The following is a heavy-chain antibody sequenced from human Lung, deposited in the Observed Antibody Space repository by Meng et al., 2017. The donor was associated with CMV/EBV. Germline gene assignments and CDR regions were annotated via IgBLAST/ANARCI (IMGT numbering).Heavy chain of an antibody. Sequence: SVXVSXXASGGTFSSYTISWVRQAPGQGLEWMGRINPILGIANYAQKFQGRVTITADKSTSTAYMELSSLRSEDTAVYYGAREAPDCSSTSCHFDFWGRGXMVTVSS. D-gene: IGHD2-2*01. CDR2: INPILGIA. V-gene: IGHV1-69*04. J-gene: IGHJ4*02. CDR3: AREAPDCSSTSCHFDF. CDR1: GGTFSSYT.